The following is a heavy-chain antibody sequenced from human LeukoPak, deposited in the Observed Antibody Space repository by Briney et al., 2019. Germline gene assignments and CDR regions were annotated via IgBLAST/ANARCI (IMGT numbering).Heavy chain of an antibody. CDR2: INLSGGST. Sequence: ASVKVSCKASGYTFTTYSMHWVRQAPGQGLEWMAIINLSGGSTDYTQKFQGRVTVTRDMSTSTVYMELSSLRSEDTAVYYCVRHNHMDVWGQGTTVTVSS. J-gene: IGHJ6*02. CDR1: GYTFTTYS. V-gene: IGHV1-46*01. CDR3: VRHNHMDV.